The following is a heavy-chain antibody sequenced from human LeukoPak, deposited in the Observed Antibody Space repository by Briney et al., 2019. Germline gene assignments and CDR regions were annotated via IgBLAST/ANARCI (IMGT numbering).Heavy chain of an antibody. D-gene: IGHD3-9*01. V-gene: IGHV3-64D*06. CDR2: ISSNGGST. CDR1: GFTFSSYA. J-gene: IGHJ4*02. CDR3: VKELLYYDILTGCYPGPTGDY. Sequence: GSLRLSCSASGFTFSSYAMHWVRQAPGKGLEYVSAISSNGGSTYYADSVKGRFTISRDNSKNTLYLQMSSLRAEDTAVYYCVKELLYYDILTGCYPGPTGDYWGQGTLVTVSS.